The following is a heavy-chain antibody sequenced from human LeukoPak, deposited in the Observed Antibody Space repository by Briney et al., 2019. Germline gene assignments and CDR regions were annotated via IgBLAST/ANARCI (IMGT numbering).Heavy chain of an antibody. Sequence: SETLSLTCTVSGGSIRSYYWSWIRQPPGKGLEWIGYIYNSGSTNYNPSLKSRVTISVDTSKNQFSLKLSSVTAADTAVYYCARGLWFLDPYWGQGTLVTVSS. CDR2: IYNSGST. CDR1: GGSIRSYY. D-gene: IGHD3-9*01. CDR3: ARGLWFLDPY. J-gene: IGHJ4*02. V-gene: IGHV4-59*12.